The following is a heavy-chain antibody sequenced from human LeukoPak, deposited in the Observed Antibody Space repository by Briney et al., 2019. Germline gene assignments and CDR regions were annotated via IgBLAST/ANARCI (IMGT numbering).Heavy chain of an antibody. J-gene: IGHJ4*02. CDR3: AKVKGSGGYWSITRCLADY. CDR2: ISSSGGST. Sequence: GGSLRLSCAASGFTFSSYAMSWVRQAPGKGLEWVSAISSSGGSTYYADSVKGRVTISRDNSKNTLYLQLNSLRSQDTPVYYCAKVKGSGGYWSITRCLADYWGQGTLVTASS. V-gene: IGHV3-23*01. CDR1: GFTFSSYA. D-gene: IGHD2-2*01.